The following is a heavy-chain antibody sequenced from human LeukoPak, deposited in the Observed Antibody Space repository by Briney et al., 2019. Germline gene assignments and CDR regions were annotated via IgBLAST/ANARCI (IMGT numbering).Heavy chain of an antibody. D-gene: IGHD1-14*01. CDR3: VRTYRAHDAFDI. CDR1: GGSISSGGYY. Sequence: SETLSLTCTVSGGSISSGGYYWSWIRQPPGKGLEWIGYIYHSGSTYYNPSLKSRVTISVDRSKNQFSLKLSSVTAADSAVYYCVRTYRAHDAFDIWGQGTMVTVSS. V-gene: IGHV4-30-2*01. J-gene: IGHJ3*02. CDR2: IYHSGST.